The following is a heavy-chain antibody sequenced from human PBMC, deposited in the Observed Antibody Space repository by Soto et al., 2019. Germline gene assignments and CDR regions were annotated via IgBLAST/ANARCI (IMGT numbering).Heavy chain of an antibody. D-gene: IGHD3-10*01. Sequence: QVQLVQSGAEVKKPGSSVTVSCQTSGGTFTTSTISWVRQAPGQGLEWMGGIIPVFGTPSYAQKFQGRVTMIADKSSSTAYMELRNLRSEDTAMYYCARPADEVSEFSQWGQGTLVTVSS. CDR2: IIPVFGTP. V-gene: IGHV1-69*06. J-gene: IGHJ4*02. CDR1: GGTFTTST. CDR3: ARPADEVSEFSQ.